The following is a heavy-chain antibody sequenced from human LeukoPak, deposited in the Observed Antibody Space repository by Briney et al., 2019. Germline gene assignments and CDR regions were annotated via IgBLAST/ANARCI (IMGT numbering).Heavy chain of an antibody. D-gene: IGHD5-12*01. CDR2: INSAGSST. J-gene: IGHJ4*02. Sequence: GSLRLSCAASGCTFSSYWMHWVRQAPGRGLVWVSRINSAGSSTSYADSVKGRFTISRDNAKNTLYLQMNSLRAEDTAVYYCARVGGYSGYDYGDWGQGTLVTVSS. CDR3: ARVGGYSGYDYGD. CDR1: GCTFSSYW. V-gene: IGHV3-74*01.